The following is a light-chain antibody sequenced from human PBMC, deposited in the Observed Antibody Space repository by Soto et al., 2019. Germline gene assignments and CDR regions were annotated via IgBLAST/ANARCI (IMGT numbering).Light chain of an antibody. CDR1: QSVSSN. Sequence: EIVMTQSPATLSVSPGERATLSCRASQSVSSNLAWYQQIPGQAPRLLIYGASPRATGVPARFSGSGSGTEFTLTISSLQSEDFAVYYCQQYVKWPPKYTFGQGTKLEIK. CDR3: QQYVKWPPKYT. CDR2: GAS. J-gene: IGKJ2*01. V-gene: IGKV3-15*01.